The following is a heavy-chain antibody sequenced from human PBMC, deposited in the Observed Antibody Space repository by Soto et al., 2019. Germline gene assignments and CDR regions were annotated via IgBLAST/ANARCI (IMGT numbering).Heavy chain of an antibody. D-gene: IGHD2-2*01. CDR1: GFTFSSYE. CDR2: ISSSGSTI. V-gene: IGHV3-48*03. J-gene: IGHJ4*02. CDR3: ASYCSSSSCPDPRVDY. Sequence: GGSLRLSCAASGFTFSSYEMNWVRQAPGKGLEWVSYISSSGSTIYYTDSVKGRFTISRDNAKNSLYLQMNSLRAEDTAVYYCASYCSSSSCPDPRVDYWGQGTLVTVSS.